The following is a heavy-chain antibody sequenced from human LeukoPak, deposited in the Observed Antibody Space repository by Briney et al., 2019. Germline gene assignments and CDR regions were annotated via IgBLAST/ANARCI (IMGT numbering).Heavy chain of an antibody. D-gene: IGHD5-18*01. V-gene: IGHV4-4*07. CDR2: IYTSGST. CDR3: ARLTPYSYGRSLDY. J-gene: IGHJ4*02. CDR1: GGSISSYY. Sequence: SETLSLTCTVSGGSISSYYWSWIRQPAGKGLEWIGRIYTSGSTNYNPSLKSRVTISLDTSKSQFSLNLTSVTAADTAVYYCARLTPYSYGRSLDYWGQGTLVTVSS.